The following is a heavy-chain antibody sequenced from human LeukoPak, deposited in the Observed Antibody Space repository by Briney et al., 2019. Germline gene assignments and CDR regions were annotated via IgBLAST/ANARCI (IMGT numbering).Heavy chain of an antibody. J-gene: IGHJ6*03. CDR3: ARAERDSSSWYYYYYMDV. V-gene: IGHV4-4*07. CDR1: GGSISSYY. Sequence: PSETLSLTCTVSGGSISSYYWSWIRQPAGKGLEWIGRIYTSGSTNYNPSLKSRVPMSVDTSKNQFSLKLSSVTAADTAVYYRARAERDSSSWYYYYYMDVWGKGTTVTVSS. CDR2: IYTSGST. D-gene: IGHD6-13*01.